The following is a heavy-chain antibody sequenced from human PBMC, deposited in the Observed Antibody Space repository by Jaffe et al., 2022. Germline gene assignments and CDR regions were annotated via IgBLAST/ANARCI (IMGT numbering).Heavy chain of an antibody. V-gene: IGHV4-34*01. CDR3: ARGGRVFFVVVPAATNWFDP. D-gene: IGHD2-2*01. J-gene: IGHJ5*02. Sequence: QVQLQQWGAGLLKPSETLSLTCAVYGGSFSGYYWSWIRQPPGKGLEWIGEINHSGSTNYNPSLKSRVTISVDTSKNQFSLKLSSVTAADTAVYYCARGGRVFFVVVPAATNWFDPWGQGTLVTVSS. CDR1: GGSFSGYY. CDR2: INHSGST.